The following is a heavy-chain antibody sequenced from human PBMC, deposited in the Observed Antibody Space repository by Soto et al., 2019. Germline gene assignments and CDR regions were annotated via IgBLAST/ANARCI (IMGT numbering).Heavy chain of an antibody. CDR1: GGSFSGYY. Sequence: SETLSLTCAVYGGSFSGYYWSWIRQPPGKGLEWIGEINHSGSTNYNPSLKSRVTISVDTSKNQFSLKLSSVTAADTAVYYCARGLGPLFLEWLLVFDYWGQGTLVTVSS. CDR3: ARGLGPLFLEWLLVFDY. D-gene: IGHD3-3*01. V-gene: IGHV4-34*01. J-gene: IGHJ4*02. CDR2: INHSGST.